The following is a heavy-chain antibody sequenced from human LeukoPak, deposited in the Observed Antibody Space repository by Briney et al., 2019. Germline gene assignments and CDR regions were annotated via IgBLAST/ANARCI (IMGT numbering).Heavy chain of an antibody. V-gene: IGHV4-34*01. Sequence: SETLSLTCAVYGGSFSGYYWSWIRQPPGKGLEWIGEINHSGSTNYNPSLKSRVTIPVDTSKNQFSLKLSSVTAADTAVYYCARGGWLQPFDYWGQGTLVTVSS. CDR3: ARGGWLQPFDY. CDR2: INHSGST. D-gene: IGHD5-24*01. J-gene: IGHJ4*02. CDR1: GGSFSGYY.